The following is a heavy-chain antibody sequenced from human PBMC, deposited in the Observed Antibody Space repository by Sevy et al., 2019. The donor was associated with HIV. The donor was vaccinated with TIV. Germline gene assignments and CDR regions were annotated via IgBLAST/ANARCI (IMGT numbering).Heavy chain of an antibody. CDR2: ISYDGSNK. Sequence: GGSLRLSCATSAFTFSTYAMHWVRQTPDKGLEWVAVISYDGSNKYYADSVKGRFTISRDNYKNTLYLQMNSLRAEDTAADYCARDKADSDIWYLAFDIWGQGTMVTVSS. J-gene: IGHJ3*02. V-gene: IGHV3-30-3*01. CDR3: ARDKADSDIWYLAFDI. CDR1: AFTFSTYA. D-gene: IGHD6-13*01.